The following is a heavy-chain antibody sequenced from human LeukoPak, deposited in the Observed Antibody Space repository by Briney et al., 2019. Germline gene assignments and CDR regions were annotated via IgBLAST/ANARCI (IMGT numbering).Heavy chain of an antibody. CDR2: ISAYNGNT. V-gene: IGHV1-18*04. Sequence: ASVKVSCKASGYTFTGYYMHWVRQAPGQGLEWMGWISAYNGNTNYAQKLQGRVTMTTDTSTSTAYMELRSLRSDDTAVYYCARAGIQLWLYNWFDPWGQGTLVTVSS. J-gene: IGHJ5*02. CDR3: ARAGIQLWLYNWFDP. D-gene: IGHD5-18*01. CDR1: GYTFTGYY.